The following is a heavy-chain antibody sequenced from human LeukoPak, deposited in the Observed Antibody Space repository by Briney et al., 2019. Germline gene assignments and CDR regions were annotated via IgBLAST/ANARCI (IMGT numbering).Heavy chain of an antibody. CDR1: GFFFSNYW. CDR3: ARVLRYCSGGNCYSGGLGYMDV. D-gene: IGHD2-15*01. V-gene: IGHV3-7*03. J-gene: IGHJ6*03. CDR2: INLDGNGR. Sequence: GGSLRLSCTASGFFFSNYWMSWVRQAQGKGLEWVANINLDGNGRFYVDSVKGRFTISRDNNKKSVYLQMNSLRAEDTAVYYCARVLRYCSGGNCYSGGLGYMDVWGKGTTVTISS.